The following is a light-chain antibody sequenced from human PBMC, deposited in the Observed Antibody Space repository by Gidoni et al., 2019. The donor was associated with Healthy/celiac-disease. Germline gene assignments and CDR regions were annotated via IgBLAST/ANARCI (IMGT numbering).Light chain of an antibody. CDR2: EVS. CDR1: QSLLHSDGKTY. Sequence: DIVMTQPPLSLPVTPGQPASISCKSSQSLLHSDGKTYLHWYLQKSGQPPQLLVYEVSNRFPGVPDRFSGSGSGTEFTLKISRVEAEDVGVYYCMQSIQRPLTFGGGTKVEIK. J-gene: IGKJ4*01. V-gene: IGKV2D-29*01. CDR3: MQSIQRPLT.